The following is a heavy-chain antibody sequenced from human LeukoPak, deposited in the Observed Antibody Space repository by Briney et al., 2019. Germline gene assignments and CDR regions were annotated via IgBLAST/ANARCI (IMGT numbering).Heavy chain of an antibody. J-gene: IGHJ5*02. CDR3: ARVDYGDRPRYNWFDP. D-gene: IGHD4-17*01. Sequence: PSETLSLTCTVSGGSISSSSHYWSWIRQPPGKGLEWIGYIYYSGSTNYNPSLKSRVTISVDTSKNQFSLKLSSVTAADTAVYYCARVDYGDRPRYNWFDPWGQGTLVTVSS. CDR2: IYYSGST. CDR1: GGSISSSSHY. V-gene: IGHV4-61*01.